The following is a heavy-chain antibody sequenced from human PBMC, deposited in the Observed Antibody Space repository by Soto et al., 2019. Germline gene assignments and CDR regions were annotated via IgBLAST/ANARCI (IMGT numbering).Heavy chain of an antibody. Sequence: ASVKVSCKASGYTFTSYAMHWVRQAPGQRLEWMGWINAGNGNTKYSQKFQGRVTITRDTSASTAYMELSSLRSEDTAVYYCARGVLSEYSSSSHYFDYWGQGTLVTVSS. CDR1: GYTFTSYA. CDR3: ARGVLSEYSSSSHYFDY. D-gene: IGHD6-6*01. CDR2: INAGNGNT. V-gene: IGHV1-3*01. J-gene: IGHJ4*02.